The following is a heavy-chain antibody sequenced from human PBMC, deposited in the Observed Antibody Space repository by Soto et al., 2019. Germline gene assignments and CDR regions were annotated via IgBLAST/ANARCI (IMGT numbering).Heavy chain of an antibody. CDR3: ASSSGWWRLDV. J-gene: IGHJ6*02. CDR2: KHHSGST. V-gene: IGHV4-4*02. CDR1: GDSINNGFW. Sequence: QVQLQESGPGLVKPSETLSLTCGVSGDSINNGFWWTWVRQPPGKGLEWIGEKHHSGSTNYNLSLKSRVSTTLDKSKNQFSLNLSSVTAADTAVYFCASSSGWWRLDVXGQGTTVTVSS. D-gene: IGHD6-19*01.